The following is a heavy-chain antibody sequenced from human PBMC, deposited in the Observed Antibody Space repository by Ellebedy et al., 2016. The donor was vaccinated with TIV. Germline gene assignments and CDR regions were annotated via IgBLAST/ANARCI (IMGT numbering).Heavy chain of an antibody. D-gene: IGHD3-16*01. CDR2: IIPIFGTA. CDR1: GGTFSSYA. CDR3: ARDQTGGGAFDI. V-gene: IGHV1-69*13. Sequence: SVKVSCXASGGTFSSYAISWVRQAPGQGLEWMGGIIPIFGTANYAQKFQGRVTITADESTSTAYMELSSLRSEDTAVYYCARDQTGGGAFDIWGQGTMVTVSS. J-gene: IGHJ3*02.